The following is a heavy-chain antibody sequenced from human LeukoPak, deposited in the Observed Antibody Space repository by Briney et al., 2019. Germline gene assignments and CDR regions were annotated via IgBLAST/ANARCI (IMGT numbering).Heavy chain of an antibody. V-gene: IGHV3-23*01. CDR2: ISGSGGST. J-gene: IGHJ4*02. Sequence: GGSLRLSCAASGFTFSSYAMSWVRQAPGKGLEWVSAISGSGGSTYYADSVKGRFTISRDNSKNTLYLQMNSLRAEDTAVYYCARAVRYFDWLYYYYFDYWGQGTLVTVSS. CDR3: ARAVRYFDWLYYYYFDY. CDR1: GFTFSSYA. D-gene: IGHD3-9*01.